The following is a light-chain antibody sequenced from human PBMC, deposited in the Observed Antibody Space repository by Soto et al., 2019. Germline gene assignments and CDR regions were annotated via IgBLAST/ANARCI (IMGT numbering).Light chain of an antibody. Sequence: EIVLAQSPGTLSLSPGERATLSCRASQSVTNSFLAWYQQKPGQAPRLLIYGASRRATGIPDRFTGSGSGTDVPLIIRRLESEDFGVYYCQQYVSSPWAFGQGTKVEI. CDR2: GAS. CDR1: QSVTNSF. V-gene: IGKV3-20*01. J-gene: IGKJ1*01. CDR3: QQYVSSPWA.